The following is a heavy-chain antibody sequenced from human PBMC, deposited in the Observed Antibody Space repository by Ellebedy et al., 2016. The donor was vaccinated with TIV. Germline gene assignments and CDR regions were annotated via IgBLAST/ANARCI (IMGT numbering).Heavy chain of an antibody. D-gene: IGHD2-15*01. J-gene: IGHJ4*02. CDR2: IIPILGLA. CDR1: GGTFSSYV. CDR3: ASPMGYCSGGSCGPDY. V-gene: IGHV1-69*10. Sequence: AASVKVSCKASGGTFSSYVISWVRQAPGQGLEWMGGIIPILGLANYAQKFQGRVTITADKSTTTAYMDLSSLRSEGTAVYYCASPMGYCSGGSCGPDYWGQGTLVTVSS.